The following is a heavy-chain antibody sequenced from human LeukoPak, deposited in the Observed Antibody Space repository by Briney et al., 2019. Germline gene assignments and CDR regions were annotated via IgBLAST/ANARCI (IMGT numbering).Heavy chain of an antibody. J-gene: IGHJ4*01. CDR1: GFTFSSYW. V-gene: IGHV3-74*01. CDR3: ARALGNQLGHSRSKSAPNDY. CDR2: IGSDGSNT. Sequence: GGSLRLSCAASGFTFSSYWMSWVRQAPGKGLVWVSRIGSDGSNTNYADSVKGRFTISRDNAKNSLYLQMNSLRAEDTAVYYCARALGNQLGHSRSKSAPNDYWGQGTLVTVSS. D-gene: IGHD1-26*01.